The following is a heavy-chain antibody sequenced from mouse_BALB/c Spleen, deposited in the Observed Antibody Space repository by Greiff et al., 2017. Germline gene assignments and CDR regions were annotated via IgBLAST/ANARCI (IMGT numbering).Heavy chain of an antibody. D-gene: IGHD2-1*01. CDR1: GFNIKDTY. V-gene: IGHV14-3*02. CDR3: ARSIYYGNYGGGFDY. CDR2: IDPANGNT. J-gene: IGHJ2*01. Sequence: VQLKQSGAELVKPGASVKLSCTASGFNIKDTYMHWVKQRPEQGLEWIGRIDPANGNTKYDPKFQGKATITADTSSNTAYLQLSSLTSEDTAVYYCARSIYYGNYGGGFDYWGQGTTLTVSS.